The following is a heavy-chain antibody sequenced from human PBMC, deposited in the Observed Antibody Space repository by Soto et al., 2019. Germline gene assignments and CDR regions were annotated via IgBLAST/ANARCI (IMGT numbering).Heavy chain of an antibody. Sequence: PSETLSLTCTGSGGSVSSGSYYWSCIRHPPGKGLEWIGYIYYSGSTNYNPSLKSRVTISVDTSKNQFSLKLSSVTAADTAVYYCARHTGFWSGNYYFDYWGQGTLVTVSS. D-gene: IGHD3-3*01. J-gene: IGHJ4*02. CDR1: GGSVSSGSYY. CDR3: ARHTGFWSGNYYFDY. CDR2: IYYSGST. V-gene: IGHV4-61*01.